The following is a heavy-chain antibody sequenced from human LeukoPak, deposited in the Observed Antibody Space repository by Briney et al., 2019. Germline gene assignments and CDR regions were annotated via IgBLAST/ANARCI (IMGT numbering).Heavy chain of an antibody. D-gene: IGHD3-22*01. Sequence: GGSLRLSCAASGFTFSSYAMSWVRQAPGKGLEWVSAISGSGGSTYYADSVKGRFTISRDNSKNTLYLQMNSLRAEDTAVYYCAKDGVYDSSGYDPFFDYWGQGTLVTVSS. CDR3: AKDGVYDSSGYDPFFDY. CDR1: GFTFSSYA. V-gene: IGHV3-23*01. J-gene: IGHJ4*02. CDR2: ISGSGGST.